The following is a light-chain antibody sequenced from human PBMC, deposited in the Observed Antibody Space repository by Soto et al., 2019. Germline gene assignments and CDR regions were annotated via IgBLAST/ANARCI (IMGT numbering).Light chain of an antibody. CDR1: QGISSW. CDR3: QQANSFPLT. CDR2: AAS. Sequence: DIQMTQAPYSVSASVGDRVTITCRASQGISSWLDWYQQKPGKAPKLLIYAASSLQSGVPARSSGSGSGTDFTRTISSLQPEDFATYYCQQANSFPLTFGGGTKVEI. V-gene: IGKV1D-12*01. J-gene: IGKJ4*01.